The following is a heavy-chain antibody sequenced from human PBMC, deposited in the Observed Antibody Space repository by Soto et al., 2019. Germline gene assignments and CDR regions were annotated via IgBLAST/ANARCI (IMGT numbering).Heavy chain of an antibody. Sequence: PVGSLRLSCTASGFTFRSYAMHWVRQAPDKGLEWVATVSYDGINTYYMESVKGRFTISRDNSKNTLFLQMNYLRREDTAVYYCARDFGPISTRSPGVDYWGQGTLVTVSS. J-gene: IGHJ4*02. D-gene: IGHD2-2*01. CDR3: ARDFGPISTRSPGVDY. V-gene: IGHV3-30*03. CDR2: VSYDGINT. CDR1: GFTFRSYA.